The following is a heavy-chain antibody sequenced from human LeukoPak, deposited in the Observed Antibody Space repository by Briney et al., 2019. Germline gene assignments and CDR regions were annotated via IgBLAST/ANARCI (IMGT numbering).Heavy chain of an antibody. CDR2: MSGSGGST. CDR1: GFTFSSYG. V-gene: IGHV3-23*01. D-gene: IGHD3-16*02. Sequence: PGGTLRLSCAASGFTFSSYGMSWVRQAPGKGLEWVSGMSGSGGSTYYADSVKGRFTVSRDNSKNTLYLQMNSLRAEDTAVYYCAKDSYYDYVWGTYRYTNRFDYWGQGTLVTVSS. J-gene: IGHJ4*02. CDR3: AKDSYYDYVWGTYRYTNRFDY.